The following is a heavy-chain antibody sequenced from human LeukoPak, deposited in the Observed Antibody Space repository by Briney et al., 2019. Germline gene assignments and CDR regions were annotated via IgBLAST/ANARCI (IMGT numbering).Heavy chain of an antibody. CDR3: ARRGNGSFYYFDD. J-gene: IGHJ4*02. CDR2: VDHTGST. Sequence: SETLSLTCSVSDDSITMYYWTWIRQPPGKGLEWIGYVDHTGSTNFNPSLNGRVSISRDTTKNLFSLKLTSVTAADTAVYYCARRGNGSFYYFDDWGQGTLVTVSS. V-gene: IGHV4-59*08. CDR1: DDSITMYY. D-gene: IGHD1-26*01.